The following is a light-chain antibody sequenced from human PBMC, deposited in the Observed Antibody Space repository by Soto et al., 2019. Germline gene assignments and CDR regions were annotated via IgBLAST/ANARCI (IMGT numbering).Light chain of an antibody. CDR3: CSYAGSVV. J-gene: IGLJ2*01. CDR1: SSDVGGYNY. Sequence: QSALTQPRSVSGSPGQSVTISCTGTSSDVGGYNYVSWYQQHPGKAPKLMIYDVSKRPSGVPDRFSGSKSGNTASLTISGLQAEDEAVYYCCSYAGSVVFGGGTKLTVL. CDR2: DVS. V-gene: IGLV2-11*01.